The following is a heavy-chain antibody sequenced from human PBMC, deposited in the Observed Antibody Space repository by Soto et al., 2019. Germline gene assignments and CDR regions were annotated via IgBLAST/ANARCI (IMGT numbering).Heavy chain of an antibody. V-gene: IGHV1-58*01. CDR1: GFTFTSSA. CDR2: IGVGSGNR. D-gene: IGHD2-8*01. J-gene: IGHJ4*02. Sequence: SVKVSCKASGFTFTSSAVQWVRQSRGQRLEWIGWIGVGSGNRHYAQKFQERVTITRDMYTNTAYMELSSLRSEDTDVYYCAALGVNFDHWGQATPVTDSP. CDR3: AALGVNFDH.